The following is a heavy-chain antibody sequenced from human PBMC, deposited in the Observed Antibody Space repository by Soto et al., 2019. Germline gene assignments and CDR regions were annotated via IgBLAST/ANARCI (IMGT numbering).Heavy chain of an antibody. J-gene: IGHJ4*02. CDR2: ISGSGQTT. D-gene: IGHD3-10*02. V-gene: IGHV3-23*01. CDR3: AKASMFGLSRPPFDY. CDR1: GFTFSSYS. Sequence: GGSLRLSCASSGFTFSSYSLSWLRQAPGKGLEWVSGISGSGQTTHYRDSVKGRFTISRDNSKNTLYLQMNGLRAEDTAVFYCAKASMFGLSRPPFDYWGQGTLVTVSS.